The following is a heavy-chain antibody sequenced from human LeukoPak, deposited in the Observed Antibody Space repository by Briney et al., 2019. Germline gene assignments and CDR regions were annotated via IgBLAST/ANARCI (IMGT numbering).Heavy chain of an antibody. V-gene: IGHV3-74*01. CDR3: ATGYSSGADAFDI. CDR1: GFTFSSYW. D-gene: IGHD6-19*01. Sequence: GGSLRLSCAASGFTFSSYWMHWVRQAPGKGLVWVSRINSDGSSTSYADSVKGRFTISRDNAKNTLYLQMNSLRAEDTAVYYCATGYSSGADAFDIWGQGTMVTVSS. J-gene: IGHJ3*02. CDR2: INSDGSST.